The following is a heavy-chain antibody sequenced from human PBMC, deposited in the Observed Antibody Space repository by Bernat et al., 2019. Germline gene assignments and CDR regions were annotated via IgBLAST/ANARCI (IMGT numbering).Heavy chain of an antibody. J-gene: IGHJ3*02. CDR3: ARDQLDI. Sequence: QVQLVESGGGVVQPGRSLRLSCVASGFTFSSYAMNWVRQAPGKGLEWVAGISYDGSNKYYADSVKGRFTISRDNSKNTLYLQMNSLRAEDTAVYYCARDQLDIWGQGTMVTVSS. CDR1: GFTFSSYA. V-gene: IGHV3-30-3*01. CDR2: ISYDGSNK.